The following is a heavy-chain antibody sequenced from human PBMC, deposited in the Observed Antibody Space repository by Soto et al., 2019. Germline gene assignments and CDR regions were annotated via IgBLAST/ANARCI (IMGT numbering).Heavy chain of an antibody. Sequence: EVQLLESGGGLVQPGGSLRLSCAASGFTFSNYAMNWVRQAPGKGLEWVASIRGSAGTPYYADSVRGRFTISRDNSKNTLSLQMNSLRVEDTPVYYCAKDRDYFDYWGQGALVTVSS. CDR2: IRGSAGTP. CDR1: GFTFSNYA. V-gene: IGHV3-23*01. J-gene: IGHJ4*02. CDR3: AKDRDYFDY.